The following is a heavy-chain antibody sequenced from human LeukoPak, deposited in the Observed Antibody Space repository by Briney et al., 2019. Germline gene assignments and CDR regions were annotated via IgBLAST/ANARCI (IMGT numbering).Heavy chain of an antibody. CDR2: IKQDGSEK. Sequence: PGGSLRLSCAASGFTFSSYWMSWVRQAPGKGLEWVANIKQDGSEKYYVDSVKGRFTISRDNAKNSLYLQMNSLRAEDTAVYYCASYSSSPKSSVFDYWGQGTLVTVSS. J-gene: IGHJ4*02. D-gene: IGHD6-6*01. V-gene: IGHV3-7*01. CDR1: GFTFSSYW. CDR3: ASYSSSPKSSVFDY.